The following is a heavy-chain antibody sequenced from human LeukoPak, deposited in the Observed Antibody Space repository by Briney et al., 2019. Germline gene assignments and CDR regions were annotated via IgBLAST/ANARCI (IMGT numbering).Heavy chain of an antibody. CDR1: GFSVTTDGVG. D-gene: IGHD2-21*01. J-gene: IGHJ4*02. CDR3: AHSQRLGSRGIALYYFDY. V-gene: IGHV2-5*02. Sequence: SGPTLVKPTQTLTLTCSFSGFSVTTDGVGVGWIRQPPGKALEWLALYYWDDDKRYSPSLKSRLTITTDTSKKQVVLIMSDMCPVDTATYYCAHSQRLGSRGIALYYFDYWGQGTLVTVSS. CDR2: YYWDDDK.